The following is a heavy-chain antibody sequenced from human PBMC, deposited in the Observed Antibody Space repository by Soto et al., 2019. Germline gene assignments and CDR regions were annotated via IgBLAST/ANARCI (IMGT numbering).Heavy chain of an antibody. J-gene: IGHJ4*02. D-gene: IGHD2-8*02. CDR2: INPSGGYT. CDR3: ARHVQTTTWSNFDY. Sequence: ASVKVSCKASGYTFTSYGISWVRQAPGQGLEWLGIINPSGGYTTYAQRFLGRVTMTSDTSTSTAYLQWSSLKASDTAMYYCARHVQTTTWSNFDYWGLGTPVTVSS. CDR1: GYTFTSYG. V-gene: IGHV1-46*01.